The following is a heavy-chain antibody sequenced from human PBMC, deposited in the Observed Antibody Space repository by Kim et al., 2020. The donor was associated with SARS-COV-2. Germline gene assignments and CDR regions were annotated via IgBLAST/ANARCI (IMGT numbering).Heavy chain of an antibody. CDR3: ARGITATQRKNWFDP. CDR2: INHSGST. D-gene: IGHD2-15*01. V-gene: IGHV4-34*01. Sequence: SETLSLTCAVYGGSFSGYYWSWIRQPPGKGLEWIGEINHSGSTNYNPSLKSRVTISVDTSKNQFSLKLSSVTAADTAVYYCARGITATQRKNWFDPWGQGTLVTVSS. J-gene: IGHJ5*02. CDR1: GGSFSGYY.